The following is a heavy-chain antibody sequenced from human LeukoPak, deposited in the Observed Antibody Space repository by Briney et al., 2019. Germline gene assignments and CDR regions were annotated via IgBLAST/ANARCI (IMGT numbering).Heavy chain of an antibody. CDR3: ARVKGREGSTVIIDY. CDR1: GGSISNYY. D-gene: IGHD3-10*01. CDR2: ISHSGSV. V-gene: IGHV4-59*01. Sequence: SETLSLTCTVSGGSISNYYWSWIRQSPGKGLEWIGYISHSGSVNYNPSLKSRVTMSVDTSKNQFSLKLSSVTAADTAVYYCARVKGREGSTVIIDYWGQGTLVTVSS. J-gene: IGHJ4*02.